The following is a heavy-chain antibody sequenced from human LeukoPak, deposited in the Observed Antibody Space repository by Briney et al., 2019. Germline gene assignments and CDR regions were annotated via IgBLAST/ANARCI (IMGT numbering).Heavy chain of an antibody. V-gene: IGHV4-39*01. CDR3: ARHLPNSPPLYYFDY. CDR2: IYYSGST. CDR1: GGSISSSSYY. D-gene: IGHD3-16*02. J-gene: IGHJ4*02. Sequence: PSETLSLTCTVSGGSISSSSYYWGWIRQPPGKGLEWIGSIYYSGSTYYNPSLKSRVTISVDTSKNQFSLKLSSVTAADTAVYYCARHLPNSPPLYYFDYWGQGTLVTVSS.